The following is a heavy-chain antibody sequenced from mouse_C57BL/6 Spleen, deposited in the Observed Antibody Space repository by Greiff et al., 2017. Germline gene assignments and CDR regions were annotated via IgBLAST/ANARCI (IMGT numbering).Heavy chain of an antibody. CDR2: IYPGDGDT. Sequence: VQLQQSGAELVKPGASVKISCKASGYAFSSYWMNWVKQRPGTGLEWIGQIYPGDGDTNYNGKFKGKATLTADKSSSTAYMQLSSLTSEDSAVYFCARGDGSSYYAMDYWGQGTSVTVSS. J-gene: IGHJ4*01. CDR1: GYAFSSYW. D-gene: IGHD1-1*01. V-gene: IGHV1-80*01. CDR3: ARGDGSSYYAMDY.